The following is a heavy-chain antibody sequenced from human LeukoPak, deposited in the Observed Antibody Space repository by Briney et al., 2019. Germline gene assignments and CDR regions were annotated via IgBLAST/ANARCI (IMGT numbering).Heavy chain of an antibody. CDR3: AREVMCSSTSCYLAFRYYYYYMDV. V-gene: IGHV4-30-4*08. D-gene: IGHD2-2*01. Sequence: PSETLSLTCTVSGGSISSSSYYWGWIRQPPGKGLEWIGYIYYSGSTYYNPSLKSRVTISVDTSKNQFSLKLSSVTAADTAVYYCAREVMCSSTSCYLAFRYYYYYMDVWGKGTTVTVSS. J-gene: IGHJ6*03. CDR2: IYYSGST. CDR1: GGSISSSSYY.